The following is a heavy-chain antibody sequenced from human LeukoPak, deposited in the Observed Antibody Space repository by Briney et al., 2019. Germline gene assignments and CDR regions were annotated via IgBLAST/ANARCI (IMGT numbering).Heavy chain of an antibody. J-gene: IGHJ3*02. CDR1: GDSISSYY. Sequence: SETLSLTCTVSGDSISSYYWSWIRQPPGKGLEWIGYIYYIGSTNYNPSLKSRVTISLDTSKNQFSLKLSSVTAADTAVYYCARDYAFDIWGQGALVTVSS. CDR2: IYYIGST. CDR3: ARDYAFDI. V-gene: IGHV4-59*01.